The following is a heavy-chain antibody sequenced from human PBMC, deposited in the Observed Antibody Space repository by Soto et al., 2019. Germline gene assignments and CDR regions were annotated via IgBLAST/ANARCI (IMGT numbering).Heavy chain of an antibody. CDR1: GFSFSDYV. J-gene: IGHJ4*02. CDR2: MWYHGRDL. D-gene: IGHD2-21*02. CDR3: ARRSSQGRTAHGTYFDY. Sequence: GGSLRLSCAASGFSFSDYVMHWVRQAPGKGLEWVAVMWYHGRDLFYTDSVKGRFTISRDNSKNTLFLQMNNLRAADTATYYXARRSSQGRTAHGTYFDYWGQGTLVTVSS. V-gene: IGHV3-33*01.